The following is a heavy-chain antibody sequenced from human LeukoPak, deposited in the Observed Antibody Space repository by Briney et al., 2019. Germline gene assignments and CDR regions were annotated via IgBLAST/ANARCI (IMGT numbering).Heavy chain of an antibody. J-gene: IGHJ6*03. D-gene: IGHD3-10*01. V-gene: IGHV4-4*07. CDR1: GGSISNFY. CDR3: ARARYGSGSYHYMDV. CDR2: VFTTGTT. Sequence: PSETLSLTCTVSGGSISNFYWSWIRQPAGKGLEWIGRVFTTGTTNYNPSLKSRVTMSVDTSKIQFSLNLGSVTAADTAVYYCARARYGSGSYHYMDVWGKGTTVTISS.